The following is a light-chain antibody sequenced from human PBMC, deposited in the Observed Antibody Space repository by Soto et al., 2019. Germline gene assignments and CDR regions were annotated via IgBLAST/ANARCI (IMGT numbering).Light chain of an antibody. J-gene: IGKJ5*01. V-gene: IGKV3-20*01. CDR1: QNIVGNN. Sequence: EIVLTQSPGTLSLSPGERGTLSCWASQNIVGNNLAWYQQKPGQAPSLLIYGASSRATGIPDRFSGSGTGTDFTLTISRLEPEDFAVYYCQKYGGSVVTFGQGTRLEIK. CDR3: QKYGGSVVT. CDR2: GAS.